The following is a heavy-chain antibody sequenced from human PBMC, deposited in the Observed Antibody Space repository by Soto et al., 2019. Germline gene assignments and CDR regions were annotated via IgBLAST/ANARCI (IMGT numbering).Heavy chain of an antibody. CDR1: SGSISSSNW. J-gene: IGHJ6*03. CDR2: IYHSGST. CDR3: VRESPWLRLRAYYYYYMDV. V-gene: IGHV4-4*02. Sequence: PSETLSLTCAVSSGSISSSNWWSWVRQPPGKGLEWIGEIYHSGSTNYNPSLKSRVTISVDKSKNQFSLKLSSVTAADTAVYYCVRESPWLRLRAYYYYYMDVWGKGTTVTVSS. D-gene: IGHD5-12*01.